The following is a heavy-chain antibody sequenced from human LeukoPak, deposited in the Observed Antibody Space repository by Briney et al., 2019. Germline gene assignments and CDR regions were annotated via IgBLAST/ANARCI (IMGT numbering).Heavy chain of an antibody. CDR2: ISAYNGNT. CDR3: AGDGLRFLEWLPLDNYYYYYGMDV. J-gene: IGHJ6*02. Sequence: ASVKVSCKASGYTFTSYGISWVRQAPGQGLEWMGWISAYNGNTNYAQKLQGRVTMTTDTSTSTAYMELRSLRSDDTAVYYCAGDGLRFLEWLPLDNYYYYYGMDVWGQGTTVTVSS. D-gene: IGHD3-3*01. V-gene: IGHV1-18*01. CDR1: GYTFTSYG.